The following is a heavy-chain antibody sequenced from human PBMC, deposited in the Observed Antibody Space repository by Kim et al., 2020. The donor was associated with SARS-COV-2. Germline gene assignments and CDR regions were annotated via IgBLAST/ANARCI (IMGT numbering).Heavy chain of an antibody. J-gene: IGHJ4*02. CDR3: ARDVGDGYNRLDY. V-gene: IGHV4-59*01. Sequence: YNPSIKSRVTISVDTSKNQFSLKLSAVTAADTAVYYCARDVGDGYNRLDYWGQGTLVTVSS. D-gene: IGHD1-26*01.